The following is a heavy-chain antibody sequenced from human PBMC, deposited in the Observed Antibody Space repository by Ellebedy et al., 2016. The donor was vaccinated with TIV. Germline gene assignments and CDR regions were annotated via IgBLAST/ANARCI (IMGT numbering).Heavy chain of an antibody. D-gene: IGHD3-10*01. V-gene: IGHV3-30*04. J-gene: IGHJ4*02. Sequence: GESLKISXAASGFTFSTYAMHWVRQAPGKGLEWVAVISYEGSDKYYADSVKGRFTISRDNSKSTLYLQMNSLRAEDTAVYYCARDLHITMIRGVMVYWGQGTLVTVSS. CDR2: ISYEGSDK. CDR1: GFTFSTYA. CDR3: ARDLHITMIRGVMVY.